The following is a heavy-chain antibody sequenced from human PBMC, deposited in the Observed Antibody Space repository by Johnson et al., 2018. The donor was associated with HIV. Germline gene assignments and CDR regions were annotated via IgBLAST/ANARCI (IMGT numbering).Heavy chain of an antibody. CDR1: GFTVSSNY. CDR2: IYSGGST. D-gene: IGHD3-22*01. CDR3: AREEGGYYDSSGYYYVGAFDI. Sequence: VQLVESGGGVVQPGRSLRLSCAASGFTVSSNYMSWVRQSPGTGLDWVSVIYSGGSTYSADSLKDRFTISRDTSKNTLYLQMNSLRAEDTAVYYCAREEGGYYDSSGYYYVGAFDIWGQGTMVTVSS. J-gene: IGHJ3*02. V-gene: IGHV3-66*01.